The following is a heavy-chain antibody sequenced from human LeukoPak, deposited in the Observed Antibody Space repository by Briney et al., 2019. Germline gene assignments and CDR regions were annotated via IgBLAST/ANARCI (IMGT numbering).Heavy chain of an antibody. CDR1: GFTFSSYS. D-gene: IGHD6-19*01. J-gene: IGHJ3*02. CDR3: ARDTDSSGGGAFDI. CDR2: ISSSSSYI. Sequence: GGSLRLSCAASGFTFSSYSMNWVRQAPGKGLEWVSSISSSSSYIYYADSVKGRFTISRDNAKNSLYLQMNSLRAEDTAAYYCARDTDSSGGGAFDIWGQGTMVTVSS. V-gene: IGHV3-21*01.